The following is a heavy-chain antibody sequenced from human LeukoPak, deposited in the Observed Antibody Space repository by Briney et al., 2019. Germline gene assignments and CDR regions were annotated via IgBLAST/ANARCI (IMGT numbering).Heavy chain of an antibody. J-gene: IGHJ3*02. D-gene: IGHD4-17*01. V-gene: IGHV3-48*03. CDR1: GFTFSSYE. CDR2: ISNSDTTI. Sequence: GGSLRLSCAASGFTFSSYEMNWVRQAPGKGLEWVSYISNSDTTIYYADSVKGRFTISRDNAKNSLYLQMNSLRAEDTAVYYCARGPFYGDYVGGAFDIWGQGTMVTVSS. CDR3: ARGPFYGDYVGGAFDI.